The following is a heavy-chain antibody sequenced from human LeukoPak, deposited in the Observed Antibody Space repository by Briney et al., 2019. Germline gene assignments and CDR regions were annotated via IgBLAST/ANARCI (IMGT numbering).Heavy chain of an antibody. CDR3: ATGDYGDPYYFDY. J-gene: IGHJ4*02. CDR2: FDPEDGET. V-gene: IGHV1-24*01. CDR1: GYTLTELS. D-gene: IGHD4-17*01. Sequence: ASVKVSCKVSGYTLTELSMHWVRQAPGKGLERMGGFDPEDGETIYAQKFQGRVTMTGDTSTDTAYMELSSLRSEDTAVYYCATGDYGDPYYFDYWGQGTLVTVSS.